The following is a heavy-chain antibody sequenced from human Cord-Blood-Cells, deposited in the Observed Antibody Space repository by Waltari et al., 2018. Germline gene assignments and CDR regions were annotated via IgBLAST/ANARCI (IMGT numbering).Heavy chain of an antibody. J-gene: IGHJ4*02. CDR2: IIPMFGTA. V-gene: IGHV1-69*01. CDR1: GGTFSSYA. Sequence: QVQLVQSGAEVKKPGSSVKVSCKASGGTFSSYAISGVRQAPGQGLEWMGGIIPMFGTANYAKKCQGRGTITADESTSTAYMERSSLGSEDTAVYYCARVVGDVSEVRFDYWGQGTLVTVSS. D-gene: IGHD3-10*01. CDR3: ARVVGDVSEVRFDY.